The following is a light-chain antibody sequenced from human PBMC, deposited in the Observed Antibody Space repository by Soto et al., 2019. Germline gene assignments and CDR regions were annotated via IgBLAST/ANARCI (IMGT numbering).Light chain of an antibody. CDR1: QGISDW. J-gene: IGKJ1*01. CDR2: AAS. Sequence: DLQMTQSPSSFSASVEDRVTITCRASQGISDWLAWYQQQSANAPKSLLYAASSLQSGVPSRFSGSGSGTDFTLAISSLQPEDSATCCCLQDISYPWTFGQGTKVDIK. V-gene: IGKV1D-16*01. CDR3: LQDISYPWT.